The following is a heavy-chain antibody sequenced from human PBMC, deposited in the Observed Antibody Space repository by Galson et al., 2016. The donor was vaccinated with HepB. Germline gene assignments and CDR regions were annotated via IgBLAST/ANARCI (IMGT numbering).Heavy chain of an antibody. D-gene: IGHD1-14*01. Sequence: SETLSLTCTVSGGSISNSRYFWTWVRQPPGEGLQWLGSINYSGTTYFHDSVKGLATLSVDMSESQYSLKVTSLTAADPAVYFCARDPPAPGPSDAFDIWGHGTVVTVSS. CDR2: INYSGTT. J-gene: IGHJ3*02. CDR3: ARDPPAPGPSDAFDI. V-gene: IGHV4-39*02. CDR1: GGSISNSRYF.